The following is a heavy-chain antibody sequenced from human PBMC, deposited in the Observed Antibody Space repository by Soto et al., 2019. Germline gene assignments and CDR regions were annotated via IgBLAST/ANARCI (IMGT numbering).Heavy chain of an antibody. J-gene: IGHJ4*02. CDR3: GRLYPRRDTY. CDR1: GGSISSSSYY. Sequence: SETLSLTCTVSGGSISSSSYYWGWIRQPPGKGLEWIGSIYYSGSTYYNPSLKSRVTISVDTSKNQFSLKLSSVTAADKAVNYCGRLYPRRDTYWGQGTLVTVSS. V-gene: IGHV4-39*01. CDR2: IYYSGST.